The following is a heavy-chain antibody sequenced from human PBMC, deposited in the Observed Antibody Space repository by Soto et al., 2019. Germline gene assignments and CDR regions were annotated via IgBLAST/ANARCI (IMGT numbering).Heavy chain of an antibody. CDR3: ARLFPRVVPVAIYFDY. V-gene: IGHV4-39*01. J-gene: IGHJ4*02. D-gene: IGHD2-2*01. Sequence: PSETLSLTCTVSGGSISSSSYYWGWIRKPPGKGLEWIGSIYYSGSTYYNPSLKSRVTISVDTSKNQFSLKLSSVTAADTAVYYCARLFPRVVPVAIYFDYWGQGTLVTVSS. CDR2: IYYSGST. CDR1: GGSISSSSYY.